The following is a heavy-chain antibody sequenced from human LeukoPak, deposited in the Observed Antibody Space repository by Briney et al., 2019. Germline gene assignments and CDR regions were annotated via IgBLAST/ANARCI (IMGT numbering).Heavy chain of an antibody. D-gene: IGHD2-15*01. CDR3: AKDYSDSRVADVFFEY. V-gene: IGHV3-23*01. Sequence: GGSLRLSCAASGLIFSNYAMSWVRQAPGRGLEWVSGITSGFTPHYADSVKGRFTIPRDNSKNTFHLQMNSLRAEDTAVYYCAKDYSDSRVADVFFEYWGQGTLVTVSS. CDR1: GLIFSNYA. J-gene: IGHJ4*02. CDR2: ITSGFTP.